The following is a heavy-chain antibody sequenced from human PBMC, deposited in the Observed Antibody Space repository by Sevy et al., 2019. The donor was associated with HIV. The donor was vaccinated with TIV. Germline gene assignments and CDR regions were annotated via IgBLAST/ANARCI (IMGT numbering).Heavy chain of an antibody. CDR2: ISSSSSYT. V-gene: IGHV3-11*06. Sequence: GGSLRLSCAASGFTFSDYYMSWIRQAPGKGLEWVSYISSSSSYTNYADSVKGRFTISRDNAKNSLYLQMNSLRAEDTAVYYCARDSPRGSSGPNWFDPWGQGTLVTVS. J-gene: IGHJ5*02. CDR1: GFTFSDYY. D-gene: IGHD6-19*01. CDR3: ARDSPRGSSGPNWFDP.